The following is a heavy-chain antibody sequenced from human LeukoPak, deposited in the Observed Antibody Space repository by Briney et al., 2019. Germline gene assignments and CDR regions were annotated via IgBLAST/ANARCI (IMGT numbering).Heavy chain of an antibody. J-gene: IGHJ5*02. CDR2: ISGGGDAT. CDR1: GFTFSSYA. V-gene: IGHV3-23*01. Sequence: PGGSLRLSCAASGFTFSSYAMSWVRQAPGKGLEWVSVISGGGDATYYANSVRGRFIISRDDSKNILSLRMDSLRVDDTAVYYCAKADARDYGGAWGQGTLVTVSS. D-gene: IGHD4-23*01. CDR3: AKADARDYGGA.